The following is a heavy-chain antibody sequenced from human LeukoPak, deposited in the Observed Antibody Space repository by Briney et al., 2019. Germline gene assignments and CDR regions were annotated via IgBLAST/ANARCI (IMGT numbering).Heavy chain of an antibody. J-gene: IGHJ4*02. CDR2: IYWNDDK. Sequence: SGPTLVKPTLPLTLTCTFSGFSLSTSGVGVGWIRQPPGKALEWLALIYWNDDKRYIPSLKSRLTITKDTSKNQVVLTMTNMDPVDTATYYCARLRITMVRGVIIPGDYWGQGTLVTVSS. CDR3: ARLRITMVRGVIIPGDY. D-gene: IGHD3-10*01. V-gene: IGHV2-5*01. CDR1: GFSLSTSGVG.